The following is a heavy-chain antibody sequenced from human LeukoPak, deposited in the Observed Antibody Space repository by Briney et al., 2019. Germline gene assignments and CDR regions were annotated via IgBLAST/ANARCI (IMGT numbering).Heavy chain of an antibody. V-gene: IGHV4-30-2*01. CDR2: IYHSGST. CDR3: ARHEEQWLAYYFDY. D-gene: IGHD6-19*01. Sequence: SETLSLTCTVSGGSISSGGYYWSWIRQPPGKGLEWIGYIYHSGSTYYNPSLKSRVTISVDRSKNRFSLKLSSVTAADTAVYYCARHEEQWLAYYFDYWGQGTLVTVSS. J-gene: IGHJ4*02. CDR1: GGSISSGGYY.